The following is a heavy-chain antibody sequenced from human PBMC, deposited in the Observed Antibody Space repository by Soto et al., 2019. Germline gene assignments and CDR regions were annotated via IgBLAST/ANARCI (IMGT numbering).Heavy chain of an antibody. CDR1: GFTFSSYG. CDR2: IWYDGSNK. Sequence: GGSPRLSRAASGFTFSSYGMHWVRQAPGKGLEWVAVIWYDGSNKYYADSVKGRFTISRDNSKNTLYLQMNSLRAEDTAVYYCARDGRRAAAGTYPDYWGQGTLVTVSS. CDR3: ARDGRRAAAGTYPDY. D-gene: IGHD6-13*01. V-gene: IGHV3-33*01. J-gene: IGHJ4*02.